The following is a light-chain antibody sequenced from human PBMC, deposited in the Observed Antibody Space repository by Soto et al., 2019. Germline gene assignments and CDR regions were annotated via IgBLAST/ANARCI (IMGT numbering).Light chain of an antibody. CDR1: AGAVTSDYY. Sequence: QTVVTQEPSLTVSPGGTVTLTCALTAGAVTSDYYPNWFQRKPGQTLRTLIYRTSNRHSWTPARFSGSLLGGKAALTLSGVQPEDEAHYSCVLLCSGEWVFGGGTKLTVL. CDR3: VLLCSGEWV. CDR2: RTS. V-gene: IGLV7-43*01. J-gene: IGLJ3*02.